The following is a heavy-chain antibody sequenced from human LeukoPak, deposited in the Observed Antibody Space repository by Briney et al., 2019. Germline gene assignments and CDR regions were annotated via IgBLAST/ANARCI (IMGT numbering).Heavy chain of an antibody. Sequence: ASVTLSFTSSASTFTVNYMHWLRQAPGQGLEWMGWINPNSDGTNYAQKYQGRVTMTRDTSISTDYMELSRLRSDDTAVYYFASDGAYYGSGSYYNYFDYWGQGTLVSVSS. D-gene: IGHD3-10*01. CDR3: ASDGAYYGSGSYYNYFDY. CDR2: INPNSDGT. V-gene: IGHV1-2*02. J-gene: IGHJ4*02. CDR1: ASTFTVNY.